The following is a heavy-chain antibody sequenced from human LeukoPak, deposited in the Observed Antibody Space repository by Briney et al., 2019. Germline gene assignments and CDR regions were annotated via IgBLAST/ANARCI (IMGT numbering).Heavy chain of an antibody. CDR1: GFTFSSYS. J-gene: IGHJ3*02. D-gene: IGHD3-22*01. CDR2: ISSSSSYI. CDR3: ARSGFVVMNAFDI. V-gene: IGHV3-21*01. Sequence: GGSLRLSCAASGFTFSSYSMNWVRQAPGKGLEWVSSISSSSSYIYYADSVKGRFTISRDNAKNSLYLQMNSLRAEDTAVYYCARSGFVVMNAFDIWGQGTMVTVSS.